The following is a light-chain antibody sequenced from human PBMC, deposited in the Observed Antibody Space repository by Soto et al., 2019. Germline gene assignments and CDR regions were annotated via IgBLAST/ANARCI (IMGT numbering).Light chain of an antibody. CDR1: SSNIGAGYD. V-gene: IGLV1-40*01. J-gene: IGLJ1*01. CDR3: QSYDSSLSRV. Sequence: QSVLTQPPSVSGAPGPRVTISCTGSSSNIGAGYDVHWYQHLPGTAPKLLIYGNINRPSGVPDRFSGSKSDSSASLAITGLQAEDEADYFCQSYDSSLSRVFGTGTKLTVL. CDR2: GNI.